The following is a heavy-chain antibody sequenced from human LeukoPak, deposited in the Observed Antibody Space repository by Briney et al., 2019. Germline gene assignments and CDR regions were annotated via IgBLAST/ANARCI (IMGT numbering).Heavy chain of an antibody. Sequence: PGGSLRLSCTASGFTFGDYAMSWVRQAPGKGLEWVGLIRSKAYGGTTEYAASVKGRFTISRDDSKSIAYLQMNSLKTEDTAVYYCTRDFDILTFDYWGQGTLVTVSS. CDR3: TRDFDILTFDY. CDR1: GFTFGDYA. J-gene: IGHJ4*02. D-gene: IGHD3-9*01. V-gene: IGHV3-49*04. CDR2: IRSKAYGGTT.